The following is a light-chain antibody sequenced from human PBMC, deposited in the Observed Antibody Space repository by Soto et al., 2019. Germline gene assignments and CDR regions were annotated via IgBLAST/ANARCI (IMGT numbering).Light chain of an antibody. CDR1: SSDGGTYNL. CDR3: CSYAGSSTFEE. CDR2: EGS. Sequence: QSALTQPASVSGSPGQSITISCTGSSSDGGTYNLVSWYQQHPGKAPRLMIYEGSKRPSGVSHRFSGSKSGNTASLTISGLQAEDEADYYCCSYAGSSTFEEFGGGTKLTVL. J-gene: IGLJ2*01. V-gene: IGLV2-23*03.